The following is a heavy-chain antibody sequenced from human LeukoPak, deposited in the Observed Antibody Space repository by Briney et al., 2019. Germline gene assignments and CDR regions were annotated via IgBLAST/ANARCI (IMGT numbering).Heavy chain of an antibody. CDR1: GFTFSNHG. Sequence: PGGTLRLSCAASGFTFSNHGMNWVRQAPGKGLEWIGEINHSGSTNYNPSLKSRVTISVDTSKNQFSLKLSSVTAADTAVYYCASNSFDYYGSGSYSVDYWGQGTLVTVSS. V-gene: IGHV4-34*01. CDR2: INHSGST. CDR3: ASNSFDYYGSGSYSVDY. J-gene: IGHJ4*02. D-gene: IGHD3-10*01.